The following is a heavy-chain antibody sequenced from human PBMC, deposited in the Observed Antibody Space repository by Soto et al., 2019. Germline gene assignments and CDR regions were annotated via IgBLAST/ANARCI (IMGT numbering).Heavy chain of an antibody. CDR2: IKSKIDGGTT. D-gene: IGHD4-4*01. CDR3: TTSDSMWDYYGMDV. J-gene: IGHJ6*02. CDR1: GFTFSDAW. V-gene: IGHV3-15*01. Sequence: PGGSLRLSCAASGFTFSDAWMTWVRQAPGKGPEWLGRIKSKIDGGTTDYAAPVKGRFTISRDDSQNTVYLQMNSLKTEDTAVYYCTTSDSMWDYYGMDVWGQGTTVTVSS.